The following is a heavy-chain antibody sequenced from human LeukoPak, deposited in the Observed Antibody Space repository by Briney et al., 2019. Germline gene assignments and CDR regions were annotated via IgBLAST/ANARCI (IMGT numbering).Heavy chain of an antibody. CDR1: GYTFTSYG. V-gene: IGHV1-18*01. Sequence: VASVKVSCKASGYTFTSYGISWVRQAPGQGLEWMGWISAYNGNTNYAQKLQGRVTMTTDTSTSTAYMELRSLRSDDTAVYHCARYYDSSGYYPPYFDYWGQGTLVTVSS. J-gene: IGHJ4*02. D-gene: IGHD3-22*01. CDR3: ARYYDSSGYYPPYFDY. CDR2: ISAYNGNT.